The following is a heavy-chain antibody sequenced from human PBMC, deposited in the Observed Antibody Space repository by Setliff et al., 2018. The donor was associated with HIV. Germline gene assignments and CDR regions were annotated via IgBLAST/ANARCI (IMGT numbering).Heavy chain of an antibody. CDR2: IIPMLGIT. V-gene: IGHV1-69*10. Sequence: GASVKVSCKATGGTFSSYAMSWVRQAPGQGLEWMGAIIPMLGITNYAQKFQGRVTMIADKSTGTAYMDLSSLTSDDTAVYYCASSFGGNSLRHEAAFGIWGPGTMVTVS. J-gene: IGHJ3*02. CDR3: ASSFGGNSLRHEAAFGI. CDR1: GGTFSSYA. D-gene: IGHD2-21*02.